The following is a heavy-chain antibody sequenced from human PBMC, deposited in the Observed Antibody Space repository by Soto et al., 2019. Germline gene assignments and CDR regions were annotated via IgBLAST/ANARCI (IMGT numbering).Heavy chain of an antibody. J-gene: IGHJ4*01. CDR3: TIVSCITTITDRFDY. V-gene: IGHV3-15*07. CDR2: VKSKNDGGTT. CDR1: GFTFSNAW. Sequence: PGGSLRLSCAASGFTFSNAWINWVRQTPGRGLEWVGRVKSKNDGGTTDFAAPVKGRFTISRDDSKNMVYLEMNSLQTEDTAMYYCTIVSCITTITDRFDYWGPGSLVTGSS. D-gene: IGHD3-10*01.